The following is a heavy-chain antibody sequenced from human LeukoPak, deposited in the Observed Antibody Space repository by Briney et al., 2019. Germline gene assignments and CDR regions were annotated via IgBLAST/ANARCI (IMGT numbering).Heavy chain of an antibody. CDR3: ARLKDGVTIFDY. J-gene: IGHJ4*02. V-gene: IGHV3-7*01. D-gene: IGHD4-17*01. Sequence: PGGSLRLSCIGYGFSFRNYWMSWVRQAPGKGLEWVASIEEDGSDKFYVDSVKGRFTISRDNTKNSVFVQMNSLWDEDTAVYYCARLKDGVTIFDYWGQGILVSVAS. CDR2: IEEDGSDK. CDR1: GFSFRNYW.